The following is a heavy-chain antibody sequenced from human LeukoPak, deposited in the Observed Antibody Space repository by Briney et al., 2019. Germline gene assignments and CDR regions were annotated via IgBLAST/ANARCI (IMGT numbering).Heavy chain of an antibody. D-gene: IGHD5-18*01. V-gene: IGHV3-33*01. CDR1: GFTFSSYG. Sequence: GGSLRLSCAASGFTFSSYGMHWVRQAPGKGLEWVAVIWYDGSNKYYADSVKGRFTISRDNSKNTLYQQMNSLRAEDTAVYYYATNLRGYSYGLGFDYWGQGTLVTVSS. CDR3: ATNLRGYSYGLGFDY. CDR2: IWYDGSNK. J-gene: IGHJ4*02.